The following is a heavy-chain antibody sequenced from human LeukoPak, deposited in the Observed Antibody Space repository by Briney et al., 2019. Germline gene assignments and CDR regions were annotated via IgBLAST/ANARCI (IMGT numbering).Heavy chain of an antibody. D-gene: IGHD2-2*02. V-gene: IGHV3-7*01. CDR3: ARERCSSTSCSTVNFDY. Sequence: GGSLRLSCAASGFTFSSYWMSWVRQAPGKGLEWVANIKQDGSEKYYVDSVKGRFTISRDSAKNSLYLQMNSLRAEDTAVYYCARERCSSTSCSTVNFDYWGQGTLVTVSS. CDR2: IKQDGSEK. CDR1: GFTFSSYW. J-gene: IGHJ4*02.